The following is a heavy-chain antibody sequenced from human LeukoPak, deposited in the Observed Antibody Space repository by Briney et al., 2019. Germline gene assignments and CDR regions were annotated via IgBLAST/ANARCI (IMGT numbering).Heavy chain of an antibody. CDR3: ARASIAARRLWFDS. Sequence: SETVSLTCAVYGGSFSGYYWSWIRQPPGKGLEWIGEINHSGSTNYDTSLKSRVTISVDTSKNQFSLKLSSVTAADTAVYYCARASIAARRLWFDSWGQGTLITVSS. V-gene: IGHV4-34*01. J-gene: IGHJ5*01. D-gene: IGHD6-6*01. CDR2: INHSGST. CDR1: GGSFSGYY.